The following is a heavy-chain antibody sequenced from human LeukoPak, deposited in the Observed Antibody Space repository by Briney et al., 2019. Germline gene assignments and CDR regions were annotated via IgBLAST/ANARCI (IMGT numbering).Heavy chain of an antibody. CDR2: TSVYNGNT. CDR1: GYSLTEYG. D-gene: IGHD3-9*01. CDR3: ARSSSSVNIESRYGMDV. Sequence: ASVTVSCKASGYSLTEYGVSWVRQAPGQGLEWMGWTSVYNGNTEFAQKLQARITMTTDTSTNTAYMDLRSLRTDDTAVYYCARSSSSVNIESRYGMDVWGQGTTVTVSS. V-gene: IGHV1-18*01. J-gene: IGHJ6*02.